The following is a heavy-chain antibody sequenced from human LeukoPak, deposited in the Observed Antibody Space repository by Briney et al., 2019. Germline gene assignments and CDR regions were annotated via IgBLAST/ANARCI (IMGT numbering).Heavy chain of an antibody. CDR1: GFTFGSYA. J-gene: IGHJ4*02. V-gene: IGHV3-23*01. D-gene: IGHD6-19*01. Sequence: PGESLRLSCAASGFTFGSYAMSWVRQTPGKSLEWVSIITNGGVTTYYADSVRGRFTISRDNSKNMLYLQMNSLRAEDTAVYYFVKLSSGSGSKFGFDSWGQGTLVTISS. CDR3: VKLSSGSGSKFGFDS. CDR2: ITNGGVTT.